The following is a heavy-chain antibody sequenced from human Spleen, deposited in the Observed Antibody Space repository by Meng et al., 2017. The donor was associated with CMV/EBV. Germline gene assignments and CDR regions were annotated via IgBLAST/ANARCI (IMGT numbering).Heavy chain of an antibody. D-gene: IGHD1-1*01. CDR1: GFTFDDYG. CDR2: INWEGIST. Sequence: ESLKISCAASGFTFDDYGMSWVRQAPGKGLEWVSGINWEGISTGYVDSVKGRFTISRDNDKKYLYLQMKSLRAEDTALYYCVRGYNSFDSWGQGTLVTVSS. V-gene: IGHV3-20*04. J-gene: IGHJ4*02. CDR3: VRGYNSFDS.